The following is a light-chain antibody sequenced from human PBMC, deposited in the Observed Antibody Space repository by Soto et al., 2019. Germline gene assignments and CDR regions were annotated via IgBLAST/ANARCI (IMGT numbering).Light chain of an antibody. Sequence: DIQMTQSHSSCFHFEETEATLPSGEGKRLANNLNWNQQKPGKAPKLLMFAASSLQSGVPSRFSGGGSGTDFTLTISSLQPEDFATYYCQQSYSTPRTFGQGTKVEIK. CDR3: QQSYSTPRT. CDR1: KRLANN. V-gene: IGKV1-39*01. CDR2: AAS. J-gene: IGKJ1*01.